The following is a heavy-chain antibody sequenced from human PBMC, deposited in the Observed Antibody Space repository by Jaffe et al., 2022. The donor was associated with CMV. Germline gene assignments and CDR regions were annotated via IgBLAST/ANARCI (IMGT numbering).Heavy chain of an antibody. D-gene: IGHD3-22*01. CDR3: VHVHVVITTWAEYFQH. V-gene: IGHV4-39*01. Sequence: QLQLQESGPGLVKPSETLSLTCTVSGGSISSSSYYWGWIRQPPGKGLEWIGSIYYSGSTYYNPSLKSRVTISVDTSKNQFSLKLSSVTAADTAVYYCVHVHVVITTWAEYFQHWGQGTLVTVSS. CDR1: GGSISSSSYY. J-gene: IGHJ1*01. CDR2: IYYSGST.